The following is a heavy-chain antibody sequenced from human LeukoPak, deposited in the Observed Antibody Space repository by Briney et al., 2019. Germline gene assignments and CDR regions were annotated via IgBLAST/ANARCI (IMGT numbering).Heavy chain of an antibody. CDR2: ITPFNGNT. CDR3: ANGPDGYNTY. D-gene: IGHD5-24*01. J-gene: IGHJ4*02. Sequence: GSSVKVSCKASGYTFTYRYLHWVRQAPGQALEWMGWITPFNGNTNYAQKFQDRVTITRDRSMTTAYMELSSLRSEDTAMYYCANGPDGYNTYWGQGTLVTVSS. CDR1: GYTFTYRY. V-gene: IGHV1-45*02.